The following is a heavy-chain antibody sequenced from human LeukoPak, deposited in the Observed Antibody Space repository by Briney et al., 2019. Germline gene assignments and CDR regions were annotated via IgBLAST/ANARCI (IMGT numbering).Heavy chain of an antibody. CDR3: ARGTVEQFVYAARYGMDV. J-gene: IGHJ6*02. CDR1: GITFSSYA. CDR2: ISYDGSNK. Sequence: PGGSLRLSCAASGITFSSYAMHWVRQAPGKGLEWVAVISYDGSNKYYADSVKGRFTISRDNSKNTLYLQMNSLRAEDTAVYYCARGTVEQFVYAARYGMDVWGQGTTVTVSS. D-gene: IGHD2-8*01. V-gene: IGHV3-30-3*01.